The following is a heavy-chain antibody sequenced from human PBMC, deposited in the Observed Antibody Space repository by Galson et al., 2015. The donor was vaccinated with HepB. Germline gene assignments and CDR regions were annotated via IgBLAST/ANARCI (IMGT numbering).Heavy chain of an antibody. V-gene: IGHV4-39*01. CDR1: GGSISSSSYY. CDR2: FYYTGNT. J-gene: IGHJ4*02. D-gene: IGHD1-26*01. Sequence: TLSLTCTVSGGSISSSSYYWGWLRQPPGKGLEWLGSFYYTGNTHYNPSLKSRVTISGDTSKNQFSLKLNSVTAADTAVYYCARHGSESKTYAADNWGQGTLVTVSS. CDR3: ARHGSESKTYAADN.